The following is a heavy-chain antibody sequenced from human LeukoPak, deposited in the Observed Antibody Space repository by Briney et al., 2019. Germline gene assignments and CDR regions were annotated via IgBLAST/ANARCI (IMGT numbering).Heavy chain of an antibody. J-gene: IGHJ5*02. CDR1: GFTFSSSA. CDR2: ISNNGGYT. CDR3: TRAAGITGTSRDNWFDP. Sequence: PGGSLRLSCAASGFTFSSSAMSWVRQAPGKGLEWVSAISNNGGYTYYADSVEGRFTISRDNSKNTVYVQMNSLRADDTAVYYCTRAAGITGTSRDNWFDPWGQGTLVIVSS. V-gene: IGHV3-23*01. D-gene: IGHD1/OR15-1a*01.